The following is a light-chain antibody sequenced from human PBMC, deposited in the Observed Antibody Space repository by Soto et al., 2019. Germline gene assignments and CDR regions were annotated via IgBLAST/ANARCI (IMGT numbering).Light chain of an antibody. CDR1: SSDVGSYNL. CDR2: EGS. Sequence: QSVLTQPASVSGSPGQSITICCTGTSSDVGSYNLVSWYQQHPGKAPKLMIYEGSKRPSGVSNRFSGSKSGNTASLTISGLQAEDEADYYCCSYAGSPYVFGTGTKVTVL. V-gene: IGLV2-23*01. CDR3: CSYAGSPYV. J-gene: IGLJ1*01.